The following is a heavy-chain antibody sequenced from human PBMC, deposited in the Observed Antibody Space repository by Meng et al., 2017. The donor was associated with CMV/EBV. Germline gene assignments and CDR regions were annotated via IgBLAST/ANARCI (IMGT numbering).Heavy chain of an antibody. J-gene: IGHJ5*02. CDR3: ARGARMLPRFNWFDP. Sequence: VEPQPWVAGLSEPASTPSLICAGYGGCFSCYYGCRLRPPPGKGLEWVGENNHSGSTNYPPSLKSRVTISVDTSKNQFPLQMSAVTAANTAVYCGARGARMLPRFNWFDPWGQGTLVTASS. D-gene: IGHD3-16*01. V-gene: IGHV4-34*01. CDR2: NNHSGST. CDR1: GGCFSCYY.